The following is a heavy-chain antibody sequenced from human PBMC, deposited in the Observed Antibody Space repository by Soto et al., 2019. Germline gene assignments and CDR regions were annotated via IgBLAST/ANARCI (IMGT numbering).Heavy chain of an antibody. D-gene: IGHD5-12*01. CDR1: GASISSYY. J-gene: IGHJ6*03. V-gene: IGHV4-59*08. Sequence: SETLSLTCTVSGASISSYYWSWIRQPPGKGLECIGYIYYSGSTNYNPSLKSRVTLSVDTSKNQFSLNLSSVTAADTAVYYCARLRLHYYYMDVWGKGTTVTVSS. CDR2: IYYSGST. CDR3: ARLRLHYYYMDV.